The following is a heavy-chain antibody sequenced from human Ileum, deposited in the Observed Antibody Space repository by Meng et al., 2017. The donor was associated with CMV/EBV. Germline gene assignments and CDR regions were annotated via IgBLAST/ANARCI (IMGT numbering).Heavy chain of an antibody. J-gene: IGHJ4*02. Sequence: QLQLQESGPGLVKPSETLSLTCTVSGGSISSSAYYWGWIRQPPGKGLEWIGRIYYTGSVYYNPSLRSRVTISGDTSKNQFSLKMSSMTAADTAVYYCARRYSGSSYDYWGQGTLVTVSS. D-gene: IGHD1-26*01. V-gene: IGHV4-39*07. CDR3: ARRYSGSSYDY. CDR2: IYYTGSV. CDR1: GGSISSSAYY.